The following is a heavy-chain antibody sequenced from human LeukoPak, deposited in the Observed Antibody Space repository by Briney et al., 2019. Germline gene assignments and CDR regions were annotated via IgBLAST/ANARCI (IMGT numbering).Heavy chain of an antibody. Sequence: GGSLRLSCAASGFTFSSYWMYWVRHPPGKGLVWVSQINGDGSSTSYADSVKGRFTISRDNAKSTLYLHMNSLRAEDTAVYYCDRGYGYGNDYWGRGTLVTVPS. V-gene: IGHV3-74*01. D-gene: IGHD5-18*01. CDR3: DRGYGYGNDY. J-gene: IGHJ4*02. CDR2: INGDGSST. CDR1: GFTFSSYW.